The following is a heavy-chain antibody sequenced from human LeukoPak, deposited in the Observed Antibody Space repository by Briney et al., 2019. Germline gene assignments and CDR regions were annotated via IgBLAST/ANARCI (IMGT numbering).Heavy chain of an antibody. D-gene: IGHD3-16*01. CDR3: ARLYKRSWGDNFDI. Sequence: GESLKISCNSSGYSSSGYTFANYWIGWVRQMPGKGLEWMGIIYPDTSETRYSPSFQGQVTISVDKSISTAYLQWSSLKASDTAMYYCARLYKRSWGDNFDIWGQGTMVTVSS. V-gene: IGHV5-51*01. CDR2: IYPDTSET. CDR1: GYSSSGYTFANYW. J-gene: IGHJ3*02.